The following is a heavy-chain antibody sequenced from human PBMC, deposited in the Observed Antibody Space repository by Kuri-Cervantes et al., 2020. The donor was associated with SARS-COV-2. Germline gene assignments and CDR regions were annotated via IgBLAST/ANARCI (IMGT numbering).Heavy chain of an antibody. Sequence: ASVKVSCKASGYTFTRYGISWVRQAPGQGLEWMGWISAYNGNTNYAQKFQGRVTMTTDTSTSTAYMELRSLRSDDAAVYYCAGDSGGIDDIWSGYSYYYGMDVWGQGTTVTVSS. CDR2: ISAYNGNT. CDR3: AGDSGGIDDIWSGYSYYYGMDV. V-gene: IGHV1-18*04. J-gene: IGHJ6*02. CDR1: GYTFTRYG. D-gene: IGHD3-3*01.